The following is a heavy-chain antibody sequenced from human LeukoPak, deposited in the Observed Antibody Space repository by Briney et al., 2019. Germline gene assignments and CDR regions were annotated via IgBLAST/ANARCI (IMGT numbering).Heavy chain of an antibody. J-gene: IGHJ4*02. Sequence: GGSLRLSCAASGFIFSDYYMSWIRQAPGKGLEWVSYISSSSSYTKYADSVKGRFTMSRDNAKNSLYLQMNSLRAEDTAVYYCARESDTSGYCHHNDYWGQGTQVTVSS. CDR3: ARESDTSGYCHHNDY. D-gene: IGHD3-3*01. CDR1: GFIFSDYY. V-gene: IGHV3-11*06. CDR2: ISSSSSYT.